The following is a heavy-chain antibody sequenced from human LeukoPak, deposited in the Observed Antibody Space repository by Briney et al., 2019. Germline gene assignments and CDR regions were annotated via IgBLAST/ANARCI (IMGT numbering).Heavy chain of an antibody. Sequence: SETLSLTCTVSGGSISSSSYYWGWIRQPPGKGLEWIGTIYYSGSTYYNPSLKSRVTISLDTSKNHFSLKLSSLTAADTAVFYCAKYQMYTMEDHWGQGTLVTVSS. CDR1: GGSISSSSYY. CDR3: AKYQMYTMEDH. D-gene: IGHD1-1*01. V-gene: IGHV4-39*02. J-gene: IGHJ4*02. CDR2: IYYSGST.